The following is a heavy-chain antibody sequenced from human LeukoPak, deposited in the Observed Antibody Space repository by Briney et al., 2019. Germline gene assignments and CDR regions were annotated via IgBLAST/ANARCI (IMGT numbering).Heavy chain of an antibody. D-gene: IGHD4-23*01. J-gene: IGHJ4*02. CDR3: ASSDYDYGGNFDY. V-gene: IGHV5-51*01. CDR1: GYRFTSYW. CDR2: IYPGDSDT. Sequence: GESLKISCKGSGYRFTSYWIGWVRQMPGKGLEWMGIIYPGDSDTRYSPSFQGQVTISADKSISTAYLQWSSLKASDTAMYYCASSDYDYGGNFDYWGQGTLVTVSS.